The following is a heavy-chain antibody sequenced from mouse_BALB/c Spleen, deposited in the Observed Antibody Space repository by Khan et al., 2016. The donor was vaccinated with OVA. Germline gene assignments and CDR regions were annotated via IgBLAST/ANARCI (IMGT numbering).Heavy chain of an antibody. D-gene: IGHD2-14*01. Sequence: QIQLVQSGPELKKPGETVRISCKASGYTFTTAGIQWVQKMPGKGLKWIGWINTHSGVPKYAEDFKGRFAFSLEFSVNTAYLQITNLKNEDTATYFCARGGAAYNRNDGGAMEYWGQGTSVTVSS. CDR1: GYTFTTAG. J-gene: IGHJ4*01. CDR3: ARGGAAYNRNDGGAMEY. V-gene: IGHV9-4*02. CDR2: INTHSGVP.